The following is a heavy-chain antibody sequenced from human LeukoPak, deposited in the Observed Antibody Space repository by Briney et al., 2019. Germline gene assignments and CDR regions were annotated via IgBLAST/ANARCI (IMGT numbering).Heavy chain of an antibody. Sequence: PGGSLPLSCAGPLFTFSTYALLWVGQIPGKGMEWVSSLSATGEKTYYADSVKGRFTISRDNSKNSLFLQLNTLRAEDTAIYYCAKVPSFGAGYYMQVWGKGTTVTVSS. D-gene: IGHD2-21*01. J-gene: IGHJ6*04. CDR2: LSATGEKT. V-gene: IGHV3-23*01. CDR1: LFTFSTYA. CDR3: AKVPSFGAGYYMQV.